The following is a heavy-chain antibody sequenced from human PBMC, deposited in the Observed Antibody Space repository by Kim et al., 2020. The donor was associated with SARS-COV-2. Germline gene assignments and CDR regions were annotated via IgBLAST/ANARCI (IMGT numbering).Heavy chain of an antibody. CDR2: ITGRGETT. V-gene: IGHV3-23*01. CDR1: GFTFSTYA. D-gene: IGHD3-22*01. CDR3: AKGSRSSGYYVDY. Sequence: GGSLRLSCAASGFTFSTYAMSWVRQAPGKGLEWVSAITGRGETTYYADSVKGRFTISRDNSKNTLYLQMNSLRAEDTAIYYCAKGSRSSGYYVDYWGQGTLVTVS. J-gene: IGHJ4*02.